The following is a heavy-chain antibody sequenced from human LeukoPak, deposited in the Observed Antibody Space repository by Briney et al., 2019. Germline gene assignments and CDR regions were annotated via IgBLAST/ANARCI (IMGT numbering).Heavy chain of an antibody. Sequence: GGSLRLSCAASGFTFSSYAMSWVRQAPGKGLEWVSAISGSGGSTYYADSVKGRFTISRDNSKNTLYLQMNSLRAEDTAVYYCARAKPKNMVRGLIMRRESRYYFDYWGQGTLVTVSS. J-gene: IGHJ4*02. D-gene: IGHD3-10*01. CDR3: ARAKPKNMVRGLIMRRESRYYFDY. V-gene: IGHV3-23*01. CDR1: GFTFSSYA. CDR2: ISGSGGST.